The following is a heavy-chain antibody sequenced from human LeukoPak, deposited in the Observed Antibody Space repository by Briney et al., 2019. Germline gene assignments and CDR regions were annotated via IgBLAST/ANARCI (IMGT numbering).Heavy chain of an antibody. CDR1: GYTFTGYY. D-gene: IGHD2/OR15-2a*01. V-gene: IGHV1-2*02. J-gene: IGHJ4*02. Sequence: ASVKVSCKASGYTFTGYYMHGVRQAPGQGLEWMGWINPNSGGTNYAQKFQGRVTMTRDTSISTAYMELSGLGSDDTAVYYCARLGSESSDYWGQGTLVTVSS. CDR2: INPNSGGT. CDR3: ARLGSESSDY.